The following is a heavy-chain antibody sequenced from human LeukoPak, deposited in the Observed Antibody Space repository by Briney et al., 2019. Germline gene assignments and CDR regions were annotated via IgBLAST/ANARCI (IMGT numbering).Heavy chain of an antibody. J-gene: IGHJ4*02. CDR2: MNQSDFDI. Sequence: PGESLKISCEGSGYNFDIYLIAWVRQVPGEGVEWMGIMNQSDFDIRKSPSFQGQLTISVDQSVSTAHLECSNLKASDTAIYYYARQSSYYAFDYWGQGTLVTVSS. CDR1: GYNFDIYL. D-gene: IGHD3-22*01. V-gene: IGHV5-51*01. CDR3: ARQSSYYAFDY.